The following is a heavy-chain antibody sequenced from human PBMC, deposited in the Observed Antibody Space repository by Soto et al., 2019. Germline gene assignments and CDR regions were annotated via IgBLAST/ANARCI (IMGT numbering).Heavy chain of an antibody. V-gene: IGHV4-59*01. CDR3: ARALWGRAGHIIWFDP. J-gene: IGHJ5*02. CDR2: IYYGATT. CDR1: GGSISSYY. Sequence: QVQLQESGPGLVKPSETLSLTCTVSGGSISSYYWCWIRQPPGKGLEWIGCIYYGATTNYNPALNSRVPITVATITTQFSLKLTSVTAADTAVYYWARALWGRAGHIIWFDPWGQVTLVSVSS. D-gene: IGHD3-16*01.